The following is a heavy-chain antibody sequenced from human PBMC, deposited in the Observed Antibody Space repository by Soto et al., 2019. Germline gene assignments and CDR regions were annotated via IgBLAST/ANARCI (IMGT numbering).Heavy chain of an antibody. D-gene: IGHD2-2*01. J-gene: IGHJ5*02. V-gene: IGHV1-2*04. CDR1: GYTFTGYY. CDR2: INPNSGGT. Sequence: QVQLVQSGAEVKKPGASVKVSCKASGYTFTGYYMHWVRQAPGQGLEWMGWINPNSGGTNYAQKFQGWVTMTRDTSISTAYMELSRLRSDDTAVYYCARDPHYCSSTSCYVVVGWFDPWGQGTLVTVSS. CDR3: ARDPHYCSSTSCYVVVGWFDP.